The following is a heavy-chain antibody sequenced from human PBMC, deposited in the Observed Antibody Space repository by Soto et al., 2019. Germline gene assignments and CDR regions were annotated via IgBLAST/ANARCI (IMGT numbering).Heavy chain of an antibody. CDR2: IYSGGST. J-gene: IGHJ4*02. V-gene: IGHV3-53*04. CDR1: GFTVSSNY. Sequence: GGSLRLSCAASGFTVSSNYMSLVRQAPGKGLEWVSVIYSGGSTYYADSVKGRFTISRHNSKNTLYLQMNSLRAEDTAVYYCEREAAYDSSGYYLDYWGQGTLVTVPS. CDR3: EREAAYDSSGYYLDY. D-gene: IGHD3-22*01.